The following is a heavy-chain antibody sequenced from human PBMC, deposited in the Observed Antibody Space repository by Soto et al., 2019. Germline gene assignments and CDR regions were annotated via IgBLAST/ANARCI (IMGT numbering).Heavy chain of an antibody. CDR1: GYTFTSYY. V-gene: IGHV1-46*01. D-gene: IGHD3-22*01. CDR2: INPSGGST. CDR3: ARDRVVITPDYYYYGMDV. Sequence: ASVKVSCKASGYTFTSYYMHWVRQAPGQGLEWMGIINPSGGSTSYAQKFQGRVTMTRDTSTSTVYMELSSLRSEDTAVYYCARDRVVITPDYYYYGMDVWGQGTTVTVS. J-gene: IGHJ6*02.